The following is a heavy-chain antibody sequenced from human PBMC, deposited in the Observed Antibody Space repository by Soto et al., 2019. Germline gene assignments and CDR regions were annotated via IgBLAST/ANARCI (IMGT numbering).Heavy chain of an antibody. CDR3: ARLGEYSGSYDAGGAFDI. CDR1: AGSISISSYY. J-gene: IGHJ3*02. D-gene: IGHD5-12*01. Sequence: QLQLQESGPGLVKPSETLSLTCTVSAGSISISSYYWGWIRPPPGKGLEWIGSMYYSGSTYYNPSLKSRVTISVDASKNQFSLKLSSVTAADTAVYYCARLGEYSGSYDAGGAFDIWGQGTMVTVSS. CDR2: MYYSGST. V-gene: IGHV4-39*01.